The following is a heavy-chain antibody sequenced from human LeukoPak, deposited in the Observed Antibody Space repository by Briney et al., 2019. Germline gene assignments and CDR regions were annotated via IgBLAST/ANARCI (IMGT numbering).Heavy chain of an antibody. CDR1: GFTFSSFE. CDR3: ARACGASCYAVDYYYYGMDV. Sequence: GGSLRLSCAVSGFTFSSFEMNWVRQAPGKGLEWVSYISSSGSSIYYADSVKGRFTTSRDNAKNSLYLQMNSLGAGDTAVYYCARACGASCYAVDYYYYGMDVWGQGTTVTVSS. J-gene: IGHJ6*02. D-gene: IGHD2-15*01. V-gene: IGHV3-48*03. CDR2: ISSSGSSI.